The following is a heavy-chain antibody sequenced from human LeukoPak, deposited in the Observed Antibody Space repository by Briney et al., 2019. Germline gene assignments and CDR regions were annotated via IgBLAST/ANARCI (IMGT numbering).Heavy chain of an antibody. D-gene: IGHD1-26*01. CDR3: ARSIVAAD. CDR1: GFTLSSYW. V-gene: IGHV3-74*01. CDR2: INSDGSGT. J-gene: IGHJ3*01. Sequence: GGCLRLSCADSGFTLSSYWMHWVRQAPGKGLIWVSRINSDGSGTNYADSVKGRFTISRDNAKNTLYLQKNTLRDEDTAVYYCARSIVAADWGQGTMVTVSS.